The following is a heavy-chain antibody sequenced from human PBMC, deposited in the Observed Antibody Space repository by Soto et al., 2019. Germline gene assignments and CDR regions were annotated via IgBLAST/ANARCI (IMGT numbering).Heavy chain of an antibody. Sequence: QVQLVESGGGVVQPGRSLRLSGAASGFTFSSYGMHWVRQAPGKGLEWVAVISYHGNDKYYADSVKGRFTISRDNFKNTLNLQMSSLRAEDTAIYFCAKDLLHNTVTTCGSWGQGTLVTVSS. CDR2: ISYHGNDK. J-gene: IGHJ5*02. V-gene: IGHV3-30*18. CDR3: AKDLLHNTVTTCGS. CDR1: GFTFSSYG. D-gene: IGHD4-17*01.